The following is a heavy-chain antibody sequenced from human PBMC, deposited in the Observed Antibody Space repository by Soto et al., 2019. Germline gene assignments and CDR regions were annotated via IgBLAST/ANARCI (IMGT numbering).Heavy chain of an antibody. V-gene: IGHV3-21*01. D-gene: IGHD6-13*01. CDR2: ISSSSSYI. Sequence: GGSLRLSCAASGFTVSSYSMNWVRQAPGKGLEWVSSISSSSSYIYYADSVKGRFTISRDNAKNSLYLQMNSLRAEDTAVYYCARCIAAAGGFWYGMDVWGQGTTVTVS. CDR1: GFTVSSYS. J-gene: IGHJ6*02. CDR3: ARCIAAAGGFWYGMDV.